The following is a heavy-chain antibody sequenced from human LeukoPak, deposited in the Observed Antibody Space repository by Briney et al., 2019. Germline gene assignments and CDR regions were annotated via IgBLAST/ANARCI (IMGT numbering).Heavy chain of an antibody. D-gene: IGHD4-23*01. CDR1: GFTVSSDY. J-gene: IGHJ4*02. V-gene: IGHV3-7*01. CDR3: AGERWFDY. CDR2: IKQDGSEK. Sequence: GGSLRLSCAASGFTVSSDYMSWVRQAPGKGLEWVANIKQDGSEKYYVDSVKGRFTISRDNAKNSLYLQMNSLRAEDTAVYYCAGERWFDYWGQGTLVTVSS.